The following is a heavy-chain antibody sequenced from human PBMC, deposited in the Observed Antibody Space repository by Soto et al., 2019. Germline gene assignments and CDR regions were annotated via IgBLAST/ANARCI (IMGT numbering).Heavy chain of an antibody. D-gene: IGHD2-15*01. V-gene: IGHV3-23*01. CDR1: GYSLLALS. CDR3: AKSDCSGDSCYSVVYYYYGMDV. J-gene: IGHJ6*02. CDR2: INKIGGTT. Sequence: GASVKVSCKVSGYSLLALSMHWVRQAPGKGLEWVSSINKIGGTTYYAESVKGRFTISRDNSKNTLYLQMNSLRAEDTAVYYCAKSDCSGDSCYSVVYYYYGMDVWGQGTTVTVSS.